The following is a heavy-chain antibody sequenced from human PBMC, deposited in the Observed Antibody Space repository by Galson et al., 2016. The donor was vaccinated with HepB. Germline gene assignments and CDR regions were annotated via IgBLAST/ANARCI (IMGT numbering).Heavy chain of an antibody. CDR2: VYYYGTT. J-gene: IGHJ3*01. CDR1: GASVTSFY. Sequence: SETLSLTCSVSGASVTSFYWNWIRQSPGRGLEWIAYVYYYGTTDYNPSLKGRVTVSLDSSKNQLSLNLTSVTAADTAVYYCVRGFGRGDAFDFWGQGTMITVSS. V-gene: IGHV4-59*02. D-gene: IGHD1-26*01. CDR3: VRGFGRGDAFDF.